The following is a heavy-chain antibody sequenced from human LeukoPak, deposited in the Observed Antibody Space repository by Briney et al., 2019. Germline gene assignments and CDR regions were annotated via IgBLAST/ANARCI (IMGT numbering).Heavy chain of an antibody. J-gene: IGHJ3*02. CDR3: ARDPGSGYSPLIAFDI. V-gene: IGHV4-59*01. CDR2: IYYSGST. Sequence: SETLSLTXTVSGGSISSYYWSWIWQPPGKGLEWIGYIYYSGSTNYNPSLKSRVAISVDTSKNQFSLKLSSVTAADTAVYYCARDPGSGYSPLIAFDIWGQGTMVTVSS. D-gene: IGHD3-22*01. CDR1: GGSISSYY.